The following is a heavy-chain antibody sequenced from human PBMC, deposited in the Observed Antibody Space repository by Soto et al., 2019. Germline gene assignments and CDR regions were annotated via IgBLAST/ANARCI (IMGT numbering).Heavy chain of an antibody. D-gene: IGHD6-19*01. CDR3: ARRSQQQWLAYYFDD. CDR1: GGSISSSSYY. V-gene: IGHV4-39*01. CDR2: IYYSGST. Sequence: SETLSLTCTVSGGSISSSSYYWGWIRQPPGKGLEWIGSIYYSGSTYYNPSLKSRVTISVDTSKNQFSLKLSSVTAADTAVYYCARRSQQQWLAYYFDDWGQGTRVTVSS. J-gene: IGHJ4*02.